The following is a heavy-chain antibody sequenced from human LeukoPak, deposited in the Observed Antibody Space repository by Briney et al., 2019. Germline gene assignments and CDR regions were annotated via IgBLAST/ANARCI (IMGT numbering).Heavy chain of an antibody. D-gene: IGHD1-26*01. CDR2: IDGDGSST. Sequence: GGSLRLSCAASGFXFSSYWIHWVRQAPGKGLVWVSRIDGDGSSTNYADSVKGRFTISRDNARNTLYLHMNSLRAEDTAVYYCARSIVGACFDCWGQGTLVTVSS. V-gene: IGHV3-74*01. J-gene: IGHJ4*02. CDR3: ARSIVGACFDC. CDR1: GFXFSSYW.